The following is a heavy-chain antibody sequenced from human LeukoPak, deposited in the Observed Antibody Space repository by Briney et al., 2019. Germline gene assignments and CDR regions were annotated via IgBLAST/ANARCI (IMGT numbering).Heavy chain of an antibody. V-gene: IGHV4-39*07. CDR2: VDGDT. Sequence: SETLSLTCTVSGDSIHSVYYFWGWIRQPPGKGLEWIGSVDGDTSYSPSLKCRVTISVDTSKNQFSLKLSSVTAADTAVYYCARGRDSRPFDYWGQGTLVTVSS. D-gene: IGHD3-22*01. J-gene: IGHJ4*02. CDR3: ARGRDSRPFDY. CDR1: GDSIHSVYYF.